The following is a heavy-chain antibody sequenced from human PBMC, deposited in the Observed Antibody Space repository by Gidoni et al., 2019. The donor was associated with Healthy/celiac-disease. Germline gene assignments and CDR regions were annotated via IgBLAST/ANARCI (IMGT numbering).Heavy chain of an antibody. J-gene: IGHJ1*01. CDR1: GFTFSSYA. D-gene: IGHD3-22*01. CDR2: ISGSGGST. CDR3: AKDAEEYYYDSSGYSSAEYFQH. V-gene: IGHV3-23*01. Sequence: EVQLLESGGGLVQHGGSLRLSCAASGFTFSSYAMSWVRQAPGKGLEWVSAISGSGGSTYYADSVKGRFTISRDNSKNTLYLQMNSLRAEDTAVYYCAKDAEEYYYDSSGYSSAEYFQHWGQGTLVTVSS.